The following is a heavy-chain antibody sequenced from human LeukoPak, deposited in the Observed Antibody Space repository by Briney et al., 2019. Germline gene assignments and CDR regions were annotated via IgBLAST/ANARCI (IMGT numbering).Heavy chain of an antibody. Sequence: GGSLTLSCAASGFTFDDYGMSWVRQAPGKGLEWVSGINWNGGSTGYADSVKGRFTISRDNAKNSLYLQMNSLRAEDTALYYCARVRYCSSTSCYSSRGRYYHYYMDVWGKGTTVTVSS. CDR1: GFTFDDYG. V-gene: IGHV3-20*04. CDR3: ARVRYCSSTSCYSSRGRYYHYYMDV. CDR2: INWNGGST. D-gene: IGHD2-2*01. J-gene: IGHJ6*03.